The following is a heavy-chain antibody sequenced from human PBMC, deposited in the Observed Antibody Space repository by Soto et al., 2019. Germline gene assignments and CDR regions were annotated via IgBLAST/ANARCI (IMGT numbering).Heavy chain of an antibody. V-gene: IGHV1-8*01. CDR1: GYTFTSYD. Sequence: ASVKVSCKASGYTFTSYDIYWVRQATGQGLERMGWMNPNTGNSGYAQKFQGRVTMTSDTSISTAHMELSSLRSEDTAVYYCARRAETNGWNGFGADKYYFDFWGQGTLVTVS. CDR3: ARRAETNGWNGFGADKYYFDF. J-gene: IGHJ4*02. CDR2: MNPNTGNS. D-gene: IGHD1-1*01.